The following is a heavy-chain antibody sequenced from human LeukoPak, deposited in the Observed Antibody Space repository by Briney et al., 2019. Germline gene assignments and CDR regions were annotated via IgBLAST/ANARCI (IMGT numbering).Heavy chain of an antibody. V-gene: IGHV1-69*13. CDR2: IIPIFGTA. Sequence: GASVKVSCKASGGTFSSYAISWVRQAPGQGLEWMGGIIPIFGTANYAQKFQGRVTITADESTSTAYMELSSLRSEDTAVYYCVPSGSQGSDYWGQGTLVTVSS. CDR3: VPSGSQGSDY. J-gene: IGHJ4*02. D-gene: IGHD1-26*01. CDR1: GGTFSSYA.